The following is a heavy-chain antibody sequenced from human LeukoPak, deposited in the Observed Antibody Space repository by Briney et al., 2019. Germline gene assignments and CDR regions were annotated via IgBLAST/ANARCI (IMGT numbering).Heavy chain of an antibody. V-gene: IGHV3-23*01. Sequence: GGSLRLSCAASGFTFSSYGMSWVRQAPGKGLEWVSAISGSGGSTYYADSVKGRFTISRENSKNTLYLQMNSLRAEDTAVYYCAKDRYYGSGSLYWGQGTLVTVSS. J-gene: IGHJ4*02. D-gene: IGHD3-10*01. CDR3: AKDRYYGSGSLY. CDR2: ISGSGGST. CDR1: GFTFSSYG.